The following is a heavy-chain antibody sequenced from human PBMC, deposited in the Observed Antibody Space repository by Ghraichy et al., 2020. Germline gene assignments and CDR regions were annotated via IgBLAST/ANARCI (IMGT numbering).Heavy chain of an antibody. CDR3: ARRGSFWWAVDY. CDR2: IYYSGST. J-gene: IGHJ4*02. D-gene: IGHD2-15*01. Sequence: SETLSLTCTVSGGSISSSSYYWGWIRQPPGKGLEWIGSIYYSGSTYYNPSLKSRVTISVDTSKNQFSLKLSSVTAADTAVYYCARRGSFWWAVDYWGQGTLVTVSS. V-gene: IGHV4-39*01. CDR1: GGSISSSSYY.